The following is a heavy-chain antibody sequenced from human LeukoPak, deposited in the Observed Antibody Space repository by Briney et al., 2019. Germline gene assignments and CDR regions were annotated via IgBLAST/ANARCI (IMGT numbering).Heavy chain of an antibody. V-gene: IGHV4-4*02. CDR1: SDSIFTSNW. J-gene: IGHJ4*02. CDR3: ARSPTKRVPEDY. D-gene: IGHD2-2*01. Sequence: SETLSLTCTVSSDSIFTSNWWSWVRRPPGKGLEWIGQIFHSGSTSYSPSLKSRVTIEMDKSNNQISLRLTSVTAADTAVYYCARSPTKRVPEDYWGQGTLVTVSS. CDR2: IFHSGST.